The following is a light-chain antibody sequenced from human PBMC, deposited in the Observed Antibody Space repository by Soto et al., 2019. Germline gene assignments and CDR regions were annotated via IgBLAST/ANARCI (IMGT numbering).Light chain of an antibody. Sequence: ELVLTQSPGTLSLSPGDRATLSCRASESLRCIHLAWYHLKPGQAPRLLMYGASNRATGIPARFSGSGSGTDFTLTISNLEPEDFAVYYCQQHSHWPPWTFGQGTKVDI. CDR2: GAS. V-gene: IGKV3-11*01. J-gene: IGKJ1*01. CDR3: QQHSHWPPWT. CDR1: ESLRCIH.